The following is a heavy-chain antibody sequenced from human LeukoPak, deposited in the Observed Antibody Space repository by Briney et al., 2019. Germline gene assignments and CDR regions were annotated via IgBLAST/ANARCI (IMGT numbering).Heavy chain of an antibody. CDR3: AKAHRGYALEDY. CDR2: ISAYNGNT. CDR1: GYTFTSYG. Sequence: ASVKVSCKASGYTFTSYGISWVRQAPGQGLEWMGWISAYNGNTHYAQKLQGRVTMTTDTSTSTVYMELRSLRSDDTAVYYCAKAHRGYALEDYWGQGTLVTVSS. J-gene: IGHJ4*02. D-gene: IGHD5-12*01. V-gene: IGHV1-18*01.